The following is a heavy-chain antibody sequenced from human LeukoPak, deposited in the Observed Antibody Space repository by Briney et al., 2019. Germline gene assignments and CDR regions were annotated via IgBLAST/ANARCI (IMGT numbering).Heavy chain of an antibody. CDR2: IYYSGST. D-gene: IGHD3-10*01. Sequence: SETLSLTCTVSGYSISSYSWSWVRQPPGRGRDWIGYIYYSGSTTYNHSLKSRVTISLDTSKNQFSLKLRSVNAADTAVYYCAGDYGSGSYRFEYWGQGTLVTVSS. CDR1: GYSISSYS. V-gene: IGHV4-59*01. J-gene: IGHJ4*02. CDR3: AGDYGSGSYRFEY.